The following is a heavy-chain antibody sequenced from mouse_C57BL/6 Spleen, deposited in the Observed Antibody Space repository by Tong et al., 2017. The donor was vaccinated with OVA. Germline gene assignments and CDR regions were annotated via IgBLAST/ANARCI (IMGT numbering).Heavy chain of an antibody. D-gene: IGHD3-1*01. J-gene: IGHJ2*01. V-gene: IGHV14-3*02. Sequence: EVQLQQSGAELVKPGASVKLSCTASGFNIKDTYMHWVKQRPEQGLEWIGYINPYNDGTKYNEKFKGKATLTSDKSSSTAYMELSSLTSEDSAVYYCARGGGLLDYWGQGTTLTVSS. CDR2: INPYNDGT. CDR3: ARGGGLLDY. CDR1: GFNIKDTY.